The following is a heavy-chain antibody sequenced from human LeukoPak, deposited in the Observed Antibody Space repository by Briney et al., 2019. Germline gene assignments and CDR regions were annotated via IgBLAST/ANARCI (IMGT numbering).Heavy chain of an antibody. CDR3: ARHRGAIVVVPAATPTNFYGMDV. J-gene: IGHJ6*02. CDR2: IYPGDSDT. Sequence: GESLKISCKGSGYSFTSYWIGWVRQMPGKGLEWMGIIYPGDSDTRYSPSFQGQVTISADKSISTAYLQWSSLKASDTAMYYCARHRGAIVVVPAATPTNFYGMDVWGQGTTVTVSS. V-gene: IGHV5-51*01. CDR1: GYSFTSYW. D-gene: IGHD2-2*01.